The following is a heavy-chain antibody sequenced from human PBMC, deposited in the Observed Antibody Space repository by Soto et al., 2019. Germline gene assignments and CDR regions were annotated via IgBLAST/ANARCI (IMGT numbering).Heavy chain of an antibody. CDR3: AKADRITMVRGVITDDAFDI. D-gene: IGHD3-10*01. V-gene: IGHV3-30*18. CDR1: GFTFSSYG. CDR2: ISYDGSNK. J-gene: IGHJ3*02. Sequence: QVQLVESGGGVVQPGRSLRLSCAASGFTFSSYGMHWVRQAPGKGLEWVAVISYDGSNKYYADSVKGRFTISRDKSKNTLYLHMNSLRAEDTAVYYCAKADRITMVRGVITDDAFDIWGQGTMVTVSS.